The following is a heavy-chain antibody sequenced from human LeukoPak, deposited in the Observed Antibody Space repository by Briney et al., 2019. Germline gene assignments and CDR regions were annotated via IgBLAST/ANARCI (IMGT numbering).Heavy chain of an antibody. CDR1: GYTFTNYG. J-gene: IGHJ6*03. V-gene: IGHV1-18*01. D-gene: IGHD6-13*01. Sequence: ASVKVSCXASGYTFTNYGITWVRQALGQGLEWMAWISAYNGNTNYAQKLQGRVTMTTDTSTSTAYMELRGLRSDDTAVYYCARGGGAAADYSYYYMDVWGKGTTVTVSS. CDR2: ISAYNGNT. CDR3: ARGGGAAADYSYYYMDV.